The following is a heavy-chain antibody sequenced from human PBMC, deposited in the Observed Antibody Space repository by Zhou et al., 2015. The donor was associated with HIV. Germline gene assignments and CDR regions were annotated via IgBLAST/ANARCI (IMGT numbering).Heavy chain of an antibody. CDR2: IWYDGSNE. CDR1: GFIFNKFG. V-gene: IGHV3-33*01. J-gene: IGHJ4*02. Sequence: QVHVVESGGGVVQPGRSLTISCAASGFIFNKFGMHWVRQAPGKGLEWVAVIWYDGSNEYYADSVKGRVFISRDNSKNTVHLQMNSLTADDTGVYYCAREGAETLGRSITPDYWGQGVLVTVSS. D-gene: IGHD1-14*01. CDR3: AREGAETLGRSITPDY.